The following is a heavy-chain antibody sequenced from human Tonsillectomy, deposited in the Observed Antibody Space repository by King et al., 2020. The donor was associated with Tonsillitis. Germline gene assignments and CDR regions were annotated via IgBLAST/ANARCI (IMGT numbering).Heavy chain of an antibody. Sequence: EVQLVESGGGLVKPGGSLRLSCAASGFTFNNAWMSWVRQAPGKGLEWVGRIKSKTDGGATDYAVPVKGRFTVSRDDSKNTLYLQMNSLKTEDTAVYFCTTGIAAAGIFDYWGQGTLVTASS. CDR2: IKSKTDGGAT. CDR3: TTGIAAAGIFDY. J-gene: IGHJ4*02. D-gene: IGHD6-13*01. CDR1: GFTFNNAW. V-gene: IGHV3-15*01.